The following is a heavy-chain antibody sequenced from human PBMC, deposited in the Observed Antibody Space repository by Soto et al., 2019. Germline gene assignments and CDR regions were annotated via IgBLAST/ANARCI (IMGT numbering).Heavy chain of an antibody. J-gene: IGHJ6*02. Sequence: SETLSLTCTVSGGSISSGGYYWSWIRQLPGKGLEWMGYIYRSVNAYYNPSLESRLTIAVDTSKNQVSLKLSSVTAADTAVYYCARKNDFSRVSFYYSRLDVWGHGTTVTVSS. V-gene: IGHV4-31*03. CDR2: IYRSVNA. CDR1: GGSISSGGYY. D-gene: IGHD3-3*01. CDR3: ARKNDFSRVSFYYSRLDV.